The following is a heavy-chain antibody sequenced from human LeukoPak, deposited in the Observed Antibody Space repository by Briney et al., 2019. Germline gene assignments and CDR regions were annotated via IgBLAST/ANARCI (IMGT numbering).Heavy chain of an antibody. CDR2: VYSGGST. Sequence: GGSLSLSCVASGYTVSSNYMSWVRQAAGEGLEWISVVYSGGSTYYEDSVKGRFTISRDTSKNTLYLQMNSLRAEDTAVYYFAKERGEGEGDWYYYDSSGWGYYFDYWGQGTLVTVSS. J-gene: IGHJ4*02. D-gene: IGHD3-22*01. CDR1: GYTVSSNY. CDR3: AKERGEGEGDWYYYDSSGWGYYFDY. V-gene: IGHV3-66*01.